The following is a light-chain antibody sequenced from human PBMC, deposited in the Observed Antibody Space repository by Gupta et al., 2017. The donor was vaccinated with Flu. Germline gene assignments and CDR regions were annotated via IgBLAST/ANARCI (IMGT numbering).Light chain of an antibody. Sequence: SPGTLSLSPGERATLSCRASQSVASYLVWYQQKPGQAPRLLIYGASSRATGIPDRFSGSGSGTDFSLTISRLEPEDFAVYYCQHYGTSPTFGQGTKLEIK. CDR3: QHYGTSPT. V-gene: IGKV3-20*01. CDR1: QSVASY. J-gene: IGKJ2*01. CDR2: GAS.